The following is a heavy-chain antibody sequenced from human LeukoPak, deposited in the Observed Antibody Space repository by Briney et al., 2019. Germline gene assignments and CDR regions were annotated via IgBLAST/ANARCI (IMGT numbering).Heavy chain of an antibody. Sequence: GGSLRLSCAASGFTFSSCNMNWVRQAPGKGLEYVSAISSSSSCIYYADSVKGRFTISRDNSKNSLDLQMNSLRAEDIAVYYCARYPAYCGGDCYSLAQDAFDIWGQGTRVTVSS. CDR3: ARYPAYCGGDCYSLAQDAFDI. J-gene: IGHJ3*02. CDR2: ISSSSSCI. V-gene: IGHV3-21*01. CDR1: GFTFSSCN. D-gene: IGHD2-21*02.